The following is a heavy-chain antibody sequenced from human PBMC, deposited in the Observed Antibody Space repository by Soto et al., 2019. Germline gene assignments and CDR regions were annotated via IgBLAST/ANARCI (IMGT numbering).Heavy chain of an antibody. J-gene: IGHJ5*02. CDR1: GGSISSGGYS. V-gene: IGHV4-30-2*01. CDR3: ARSRPVCSSTSCYGWFDP. D-gene: IGHD2-2*01. CDR2: IYHSGST. Sequence: SETLSLTCAVSGGSISSGGYSWSWIRQPPGKGLEWIGYIYHSGSTYYNPSLKSRVTISVDRSKNQFSLKLSSVTAADTAVYYCARSRPVCSSTSCYGWFDPWGQGTLVTVSS.